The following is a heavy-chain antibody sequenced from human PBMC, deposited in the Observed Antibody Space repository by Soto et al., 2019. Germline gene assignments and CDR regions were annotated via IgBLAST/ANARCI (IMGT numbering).Heavy chain of an antibody. CDR2: IWYDGGGK. CDR3: VRGGSGWL. V-gene: IGHV3-30*04. J-gene: IGHJ1*01. CDR1: GLT. Sequence: QVQVVESGGGVVQPGRSLRLSCAASGLTMHWVRQAPGRGLEWVAVIWYDGGGKFYADSVKGRFIISRDNSNNTLYLQMNSLRVEDTAVYYCVRGGSGWLWGQGTLVTVSS. D-gene: IGHD6-19*01.